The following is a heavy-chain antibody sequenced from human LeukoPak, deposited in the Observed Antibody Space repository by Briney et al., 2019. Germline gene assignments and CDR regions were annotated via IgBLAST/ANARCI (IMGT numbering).Heavy chain of an antibody. J-gene: IGHJ6*03. CDR3: AREHSGYDFPGRDYYYMDV. Sequence: GGSLRLSCAASGFTFSSYSMNWVRQAPGKGLEWVSSISSISSSYIYYADPVKGRFTISRDNARNSLYLQMNSLRAEDTAVYYCAREHSGYDFPGRDYYYMDVWGKGTTVTVSS. D-gene: IGHD5-12*01. CDR1: GFTFSSYS. CDR2: ISSISSSYI. V-gene: IGHV3-21*01.